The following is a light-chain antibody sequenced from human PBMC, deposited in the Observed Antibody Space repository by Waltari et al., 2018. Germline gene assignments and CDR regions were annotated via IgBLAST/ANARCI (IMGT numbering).Light chain of an antibody. V-gene: IGLV2-11*01. J-gene: IGLJ3*02. CDR1: SSDVGRYDY. CDR3: CSYAAASHWV. Sequence: QSALTQPRSVSGSPGQSVTISCTGISSDVGRYDYVSRYQQPPGKAPKLVIYNASKRPSGVPDPVPGSKSGNTASLTIPGLQAEDEGDYYCCSYAAASHWVFGGGTKLTVL. CDR2: NAS.